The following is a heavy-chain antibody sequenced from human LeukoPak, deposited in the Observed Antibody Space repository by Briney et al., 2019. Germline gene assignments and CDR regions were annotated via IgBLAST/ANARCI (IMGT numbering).Heavy chain of an antibody. Sequence: GASVKVSCKASGYTFTSYGISWVRQAPGQGLEWMGWISAYNGNTNYAQKLQGRVTITADESTSTAYMELSSLRSEDTAVYYCATRGYSGYDGWFDPWGQGTLVTVSS. CDR2: ISAYNGNT. D-gene: IGHD5-12*01. J-gene: IGHJ5*02. V-gene: IGHV1-18*04. CDR3: ATRGYSGYDGWFDP. CDR1: GYTFTSYG.